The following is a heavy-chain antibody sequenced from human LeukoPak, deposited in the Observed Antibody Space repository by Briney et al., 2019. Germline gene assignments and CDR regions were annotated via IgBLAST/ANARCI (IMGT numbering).Heavy chain of an antibody. Sequence: PSETLSLTCTVSGGSISSYYWSWIRQPPGKGLEWIGYIYYSGSTNYNPSLKSRVTISVDTSKNQFSQKLSSVTAADTAVYYCARGGRTIFGVVIIGNAFDIWGQGTMVTVSS. J-gene: IGHJ3*02. CDR2: IYYSGST. V-gene: IGHV4-59*01. D-gene: IGHD3-3*01. CDR1: GGSISSYY. CDR3: ARGGRTIFGVVIIGNAFDI.